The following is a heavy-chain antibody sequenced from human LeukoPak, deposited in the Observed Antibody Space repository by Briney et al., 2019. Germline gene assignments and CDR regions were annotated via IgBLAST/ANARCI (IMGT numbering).Heavy chain of an antibody. D-gene: IGHD4-17*01. J-gene: IGHJ4*02. Sequence: GGSLRLSCAASGFTFSSYAMSWVRQAPGKGLEWVSAISGSGGSTYYADSVKGRFTISRDNSKNTLYLQMNSLRAEDTAVYYCAKAPHYGGYVVVYFDYWGQGTLVTVSS. CDR1: GFTFSSYA. CDR3: AKAPHYGGYVVVYFDY. CDR2: ISGSGGST. V-gene: IGHV3-23*01.